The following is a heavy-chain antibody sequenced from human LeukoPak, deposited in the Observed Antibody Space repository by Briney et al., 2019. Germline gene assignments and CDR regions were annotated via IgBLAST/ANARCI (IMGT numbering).Heavy chain of an antibody. CDR3: ARDRGTAFDY. D-gene: IGHD3-10*01. V-gene: IGHV3-21*01. Sequence: PGGSLRLSCAASGLTFSSYSMNWVRQAPGKGLEWVSSISSSSSYIYYADSVKGRFTISRDNAKNSLYLQMNSLRAEDTAVYYCARDRGTAFDYWGQGTLVTVSS. CDR2: ISSSSSYI. CDR1: GLTFSSYS. J-gene: IGHJ4*02.